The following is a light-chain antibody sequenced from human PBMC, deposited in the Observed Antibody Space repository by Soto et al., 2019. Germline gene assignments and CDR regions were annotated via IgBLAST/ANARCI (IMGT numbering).Light chain of an antibody. CDR3: QQHSDWPLT. J-gene: IGKJ4*01. CDR1: QSVSSN. CDR2: DAS. Sequence: EIVLIQSPATLSLSPGERATLSCRASQSVSSNLAWYQQNPGQAPRLLIFDASKRATGIPVRFSGSGSGTDFTLTISSLEPEDLTVYYCQQHSDWPLTFGGGTRVEIK. V-gene: IGKV3-11*01.